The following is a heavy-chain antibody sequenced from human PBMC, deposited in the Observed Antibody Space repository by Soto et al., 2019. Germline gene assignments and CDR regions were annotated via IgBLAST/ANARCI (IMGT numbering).Heavy chain of an antibody. V-gene: IGHV3-23*01. D-gene: IGHD1-26*01. Sequence: EVQLLESGGGLVQPGGSLRLSCAVSGVTFSSSAMSWVRQAPGKGLEWVSGISDSGGSTFYADSVRGRFTISRDNSQNTLSLQMNSLRAEDTAVYYCAKDDKYSGSKHAFDIWGQGKMVTVSS. CDR1: GVTFSSSA. CDR2: ISDSGGST. J-gene: IGHJ3*02. CDR3: AKDDKYSGSKHAFDI.